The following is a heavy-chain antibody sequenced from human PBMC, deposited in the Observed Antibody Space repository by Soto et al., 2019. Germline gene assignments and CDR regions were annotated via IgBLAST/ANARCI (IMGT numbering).Heavy chain of an antibody. D-gene: IGHD3-22*01. Sequence: PGETLKISCKGSGYSFTSYWIGWVRQMPGKGLEWMRIIYPGESDTRYSPSFQGQVTISADKSISTAYLQWSSLKASDTAMYYCARLVGYYDSSGYSNFFDYWGQGTLVTVSS. CDR1: GYSFTSYW. J-gene: IGHJ4*02. V-gene: IGHV5-51*01. CDR2: IYPGESDT. CDR3: ARLVGYYDSSGYSNFFDY.